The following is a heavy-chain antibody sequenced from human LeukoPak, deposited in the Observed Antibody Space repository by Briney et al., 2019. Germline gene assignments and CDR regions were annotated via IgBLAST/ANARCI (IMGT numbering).Heavy chain of an antibody. CDR2: MYYSVST. V-gene: IGHV4-39*01. CDR1: GGPISSSSYY. J-gene: IGHJ3*02. CDR3: ARPDGELDAFDI. Sequence: SETPSLTCTVSGGPISSSSYYCGWIRQPPGKGLEWIGCMYYSVSTYYNPSLKSRVTISVDTSKNQFSLKLSSVTAADKAVYYCARPDGELDAFDIWGQGTMVTVST. D-gene: IGHD3-10*01.